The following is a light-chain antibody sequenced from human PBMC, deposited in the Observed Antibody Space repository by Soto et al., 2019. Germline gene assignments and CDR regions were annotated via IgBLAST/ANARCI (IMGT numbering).Light chain of an antibody. CDR2: DVS. V-gene: IGLV2-14*01. CDR1: SSDVGDYNY. J-gene: IGLJ1*01. CDR3: SSYTSSSILV. Sequence: QSALTQPASVSGSPGQSITISCTGTSSDVGDYNYVSWYQQHPGKAPKLMIFDVSNRPSGVSNRFSGYKSGNTASLTISGLQAEDEADYYCSSYTSSSILVFGTGTKLTVL.